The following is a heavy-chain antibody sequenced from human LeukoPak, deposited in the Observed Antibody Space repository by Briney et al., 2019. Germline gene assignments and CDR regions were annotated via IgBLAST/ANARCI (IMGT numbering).Heavy chain of an antibody. D-gene: IGHD1-14*01. CDR2: TYYSGST. CDR1: GGSISSGAYY. CDR3: ARGGTTVPVFNY. J-gene: IGHJ4*02. V-gene: IGHV4-31*03. Sequence: SETLSLTCSVSGGSISSGAYYWSWIRQHPGKGLEWIGYTYYSGSTYYNPSLKSRINISVDTSKDQFSLKLSSVTAADTAVYYCARGGTTVPVFNYWGQGILVTVSS.